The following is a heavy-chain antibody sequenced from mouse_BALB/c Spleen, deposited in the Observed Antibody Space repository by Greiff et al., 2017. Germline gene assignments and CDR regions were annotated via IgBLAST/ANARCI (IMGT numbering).Heavy chain of an antibody. D-gene: IGHD2-14*01. CDR1: GYTFSSYW. J-gene: IGHJ3*01. CDR2: ILPGSGST. CDR3: ARRAYRDALFAY. Sequence: VQLQESGAELMKPGASVKISCKASGYTFSSYWIDWVKQRPGHGLEWIGEILPGSGSTNYNEKFKGKATFAADTSSTTAYMQLSSLTSEDSAVYCSARRAYRDALFAYWGQGTLVTVSA. V-gene: IGHV1-9*01.